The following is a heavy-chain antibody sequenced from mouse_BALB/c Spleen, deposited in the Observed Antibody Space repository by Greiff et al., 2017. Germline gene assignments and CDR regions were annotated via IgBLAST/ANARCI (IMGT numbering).Heavy chain of an antibody. J-gene: IGHJ4*01. CDR1: GYSITSDYA. CDR2: ISYSGST. D-gene: IGHD2-1*01. CDR3: ANGGNYGAMDY. Sequence: EVQLQESGPGLVKPSQSLSLTCTVTGYSITSDYAWNWIRQFPGNKLEWMGYISYSGSTSYNPSLKSRISITRDTSKNQFFLQLNSVTTEDTATYYCANGGNYGAMDYWGQGTSVTVSS. V-gene: IGHV3-2*02.